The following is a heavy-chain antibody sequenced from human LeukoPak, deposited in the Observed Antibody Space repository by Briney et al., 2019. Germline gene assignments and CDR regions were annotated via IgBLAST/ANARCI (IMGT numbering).Heavy chain of an antibody. Sequence: SETLSLTCAVYGGSFSGYYWSWIRAPPGKGLEWIGEINHSGSTNYNPPLKSRVPLSLDTSPNQFSPTLSSLTAPHTAVYHSGRERRSIVGGKGLFVYWGEGTLGTVSS. V-gene: IGHV4-34*01. CDR1: GGSFSGYY. J-gene: IGHJ4*02. CDR2: INHSGST. D-gene: IGHD1-26*01. CDR3: GRERRSIVGGKGLFVY.